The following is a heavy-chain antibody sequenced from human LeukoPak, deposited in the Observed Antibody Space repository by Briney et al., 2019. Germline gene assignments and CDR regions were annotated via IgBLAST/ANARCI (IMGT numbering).Heavy chain of an antibody. J-gene: IGHJ3*02. V-gene: IGHV1-69*13. CDR3: ASPRYCSSTSCYRSAFDI. CDR1: GGTFSSYA. Sequence: GASVKVSCKASGGTFSSYAISWVRQAPGQGLEWMGGIIPIFGTANYAQKFQGRVTITADESTSTAYMELSSLRSEDTAVYYCASPRYCSSTSCYRSAFDIWGQGTMVTVS. D-gene: IGHD2-2*02. CDR2: IIPIFGTA.